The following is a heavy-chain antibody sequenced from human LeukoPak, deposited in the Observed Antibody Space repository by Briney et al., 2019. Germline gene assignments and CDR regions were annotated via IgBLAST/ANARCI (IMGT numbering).Heavy chain of an antibody. CDR2: ISSNGGST. V-gene: IGHV3-64*01. J-gene: IGHJ4*02. CDR1: GFTFSSYA. D-gene: IGHD3-3*01. Sequence: QAGGSLRLSCAASGFTFSSYAMHWVRQAPGKGLEYVSAISSNGGSTYYANSVKGRFTISRDNSKNTLYLQMGSLRAEDMAVYYCAREAGVKFLLRSWGQGTLVTVSS. CDR3: AREAGVKFLLRS.